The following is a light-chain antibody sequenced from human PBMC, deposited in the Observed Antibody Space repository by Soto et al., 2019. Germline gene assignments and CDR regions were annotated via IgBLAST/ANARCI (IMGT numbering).Light chain of an antibody. J-gene: IGKJ1*01. Sequence: ESVLTQSPGTLSLSPGERATLSCRASQSVSSNYLAWYQQKPGQAPRLLIYGASTRATGIPDRVSGSGSGTDFTLTISRLEPEDSAVYYCQQYGSSPTWTFGQGTKVDIK. CDR3: QQYGSSPTWT. CDR1: QSVSSNY. V-gene: IGKV3-20*01. CDR2: GAS.